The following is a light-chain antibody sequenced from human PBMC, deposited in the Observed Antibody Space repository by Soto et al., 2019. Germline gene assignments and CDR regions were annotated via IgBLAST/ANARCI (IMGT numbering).Light chain of an antibody. CDR1: QTISSW. CDR2: TAS. J-gene: IGKJ5*01. CDR3: QQRSNWPPS. V-gene: IGKV1-5*03. Sequence: DIKMTQSPSTLSGTVGDRVTITCRASQTISSWLAWYQQKPGKAPKLLIYTASNLEGGVPSRFSGSGSGTDFTLTISSLEPEDFAVYYCQQRSNWPPSFGQGTRLEI.